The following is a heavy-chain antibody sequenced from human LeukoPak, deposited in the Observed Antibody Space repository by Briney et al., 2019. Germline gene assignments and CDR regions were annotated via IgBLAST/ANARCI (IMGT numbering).Heavy chain of an antibody. CDR3: ARVDDYAPLSAKYGMDV. J-gene: IGHJ6*02. CDR2: IKQDGSEK. V-gene: IGHV3-7*01. D-gene: IGHD4-17*01. Sequence: QPGGSLRLSCAASGFTFSSYWMSWVRQAPGKGLEWVANIKQDGSEKYYVDSVKGRFTIFRDNAKNSLYLQMNSLRAEDTAVYYCARVDDYAPLSAKYGMDVWGQGTTVTVSS. CDR1: GFTFSSYW.